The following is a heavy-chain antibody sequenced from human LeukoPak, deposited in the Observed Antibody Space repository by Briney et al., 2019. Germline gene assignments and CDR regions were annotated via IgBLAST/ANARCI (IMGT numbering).Heavy chain of an antibody. J-gene: IGHJ4*02. D-gene: IGHD1-26*01. CDR2: ISGSGENT. CDR3: VTEVSGSFPT. V-gene: IGHV3-23*01. CDR1: GFTFSSYG. Sequence: GGSLRLSCAASGFTFSSYGMNWVRQAPGKGLEWVSGISGSGENTYYADSVKGRFTVSRDNSKNTLYLQMNSLKNEDTAVYYCVTEVSGSFPTWGQGTLVTVSS.